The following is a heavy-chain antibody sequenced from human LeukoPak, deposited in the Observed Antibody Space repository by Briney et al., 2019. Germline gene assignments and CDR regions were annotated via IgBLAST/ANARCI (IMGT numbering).Heavy chain of an antibody. D-gene: IGHD3-3*01. J-gene: IGHJ5*02. V-gene: IGHV1-2*02. Sequence: ASVKVSCKASGYTFTGHYMHWVRQAPGQGLEWRGWINPNSGGTKYAQKFQGRVTLTRDTSISTAYMELSRLRCDDTAVYYCARSYDFWSGPPFDPWGQGTLVTVSS. CDR1: GYTFTGHY. CDR3: ARSYDFWSGPPFDP. CDR2: INPNSGGT.